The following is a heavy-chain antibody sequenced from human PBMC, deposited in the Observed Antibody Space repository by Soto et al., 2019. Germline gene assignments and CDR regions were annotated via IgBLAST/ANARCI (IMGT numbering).Heavy chain of an antibody. CDR1: GYTFTRSG. D-gene: IGHD5-12*01. CDR2: ISTYNGDP. J-gene: IGHJ6*02. V-gene: IGHV1-18*01. CDR3: AREGVAPYYYYGMDV. Sequence: ASVEVSCKASGYTFTRSGISWVRQAPGQGLEWMGWISTYNGDPNYAQTFQGRVTMTTDTSTSTVHMEVRSLRSDDTAVYYCAREGVAPYYYYGMDVWGQGTTVTVSS.